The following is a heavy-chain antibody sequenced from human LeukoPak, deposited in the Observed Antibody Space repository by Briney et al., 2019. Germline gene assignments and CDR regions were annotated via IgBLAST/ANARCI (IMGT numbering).Heavy chain of an antibody. CDR3: AREYGWYFDL. D-gene: IGHD2-8*01. Sequence: GGSLRLSCAASGFTFSSYNMNWVRQAPGKGLEWVSYISSSSNAIYYADSVKGRFTISRDNAKNSLYLQMNGLRAEDTAVYYCAREYGWYFDLWGRGTLVTVSS. CDR1: GFTFSSYN. J-gene: IGHJ2*01. CDR2: ISSSSNAI. V-gene: IGHV3-48*01.